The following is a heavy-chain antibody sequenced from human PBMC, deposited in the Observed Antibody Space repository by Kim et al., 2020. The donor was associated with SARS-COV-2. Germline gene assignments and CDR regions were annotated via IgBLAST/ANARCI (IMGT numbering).Heavy chain of an antibody. J-gene: IGHJ4*02. V-gene: IGHV1-18*01. D-gene: IGHD3-16*02. CDR2: ISPYHGNT. CDR3: ARSEGLLRLTEFSLGF. Sequence: ASVKVSCKASGYTFTSYGISWVRQAPGQGLEWMGWISPYHGNTNYAQKFQGRVTMTTDTSTSTAYMELRSLRSDDTAVYYCARSEGLLRLTEFSLGFWGQGTLVTVSS. CDR1: GYTFTSYG.